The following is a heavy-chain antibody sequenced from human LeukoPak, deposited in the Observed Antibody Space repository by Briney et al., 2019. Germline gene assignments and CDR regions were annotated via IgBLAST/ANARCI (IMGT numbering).Heavy chain of an antibody. CDR3: ARDRGTWNDDGFDY. CDR2: TSSSGNT. V-gene: IGHV4-4*07. Sequence: SETLSLTCSVSGDSISYFYWSWIRQAAGKGLEWIGRTSSSGNTDYNASLKSRVTMSVDTSKNQLSLKVISVTAADTAVYYCARDRGTWNDDGFDYWGQGTLVTVSS. J-gene: IGHJ4*02. D-gene: IGHD1-1*01. CDR1: GDSISYFY.